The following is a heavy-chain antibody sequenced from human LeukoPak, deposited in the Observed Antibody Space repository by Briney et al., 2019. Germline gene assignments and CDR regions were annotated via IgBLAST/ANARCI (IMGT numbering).Heavy chain of an antibody. CDR1: GYTFTDYY. J-gene: IGHJ4*02. CDR2: INPHSGGT. V-gene: IGHV1-2*02. D-gene: IGHD4-17*01. Sequence: GASVKVSCKSSGYTFTDYYLHWVRQAPGQGLEWMGWINPHSGGTNYAQKFQGRVTMTRDTSISTAYMELTRLRSDDTAVYYCARGHDYGDYVDDYWGQGTLVTVSS. CDR3: ARGHDYGDYVDDY.